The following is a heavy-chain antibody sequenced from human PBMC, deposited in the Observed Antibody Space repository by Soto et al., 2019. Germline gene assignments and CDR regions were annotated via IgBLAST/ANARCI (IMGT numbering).Heavy chain of an antibody. V-gene: IGHV1-69*01. CDR3: AREYSSSSQYLYFDV. Sequence: QVQLVQSGAEVKKPGSSVKVSCKVSGGIFSSYAIGWVRQAPGQGLEWMAGIIPITGTTNRAQKFQGRVTVTADESTTTVYMELSSLTAEDTAVYYCAREYSSSSQYLYFDVWGRATLVTVSS. D-gene: IGHD6-6*01. CDR2: IIPITGTT. CDR1: GGIFSSYA. J-gene: IGHJ2*01.